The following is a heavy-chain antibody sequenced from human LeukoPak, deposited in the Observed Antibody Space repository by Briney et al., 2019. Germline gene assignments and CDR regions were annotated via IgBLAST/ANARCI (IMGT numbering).Heavy chain of an antibody. J-gene: IGHJ4*02. V-gene: IGHV4-59*11. Sequence: SETLSLTCTVSGGSFSSHYWSWIRQPPGKGLVWIGYIYYSGSTNYNPSLKSRVTMSIDTSKNQFSLKVTSVTAADTAVYYCARVDYDSSGYFDYWGQGTPVTVSS. CDR2: IYYSGST. D-gene: IGHD3-22*01. CDR3: ARVDYDSSGYFDY. CDR1: GGSFSSHY.